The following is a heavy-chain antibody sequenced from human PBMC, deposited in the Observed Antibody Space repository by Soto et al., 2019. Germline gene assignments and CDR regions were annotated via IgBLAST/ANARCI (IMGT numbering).Heavy chain of an antibody. CDR3: VKGGVVPAAIPNY. D-gene: IGHD2-2*02. Sequence: GGSLRLACSASGFTFSSYAMHWVRQAPGKGLEYVSAISSNGGSTYYADSVKGRFTISRDNSKNTLYLQMSSLRAEDTAVYYCVKGGVVPAAIPNYWGQGTLVTVSS. CDR1: GFTFSSYA. J-gene: IGHJ4*02. V-gene: IGHV3-64D*08. CDR2: ISSNGGST.